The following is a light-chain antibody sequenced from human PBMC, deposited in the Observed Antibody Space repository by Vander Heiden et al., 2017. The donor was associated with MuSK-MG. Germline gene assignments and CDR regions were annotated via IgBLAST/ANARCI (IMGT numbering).Light chain of an antibody. Sequence: QSVLPQPPSVSGAPGQRVTISCTGPNSNSGAGYDVHWYQQVPGKAPKLLMFQNADRPSGVPDRFSGSNSGTSASLAITGLQAEDEADYYCQSYDSSLSASVFGTGTKVTVL. CDR3: QSYDSSLSASV. V-gene: IGLV1-40*01. CDR2: QNA. CDR1: NSNSGAGYD. J-gene: IGLJ1*01.